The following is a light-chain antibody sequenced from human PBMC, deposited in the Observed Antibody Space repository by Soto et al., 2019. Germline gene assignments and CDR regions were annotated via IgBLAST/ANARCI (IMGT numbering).Light chain of an antibody. CDR1: SSDGGRYNY. Sequence: QSALTQPRSVSGSPGQSVTISCTGTSSDGGRYNYVSWYQQHPGKAPTLMIYDVTKRPSGVPDRFSGSKSGNTASLTISGLQAEEEADYYCCSYVGSYTWVFGGGTKVTVL. CDR2: DVT. V-gene: IGLV2-11*01. CDR3: CSYVGSYTWV. J-gene: IGLJ3*02.